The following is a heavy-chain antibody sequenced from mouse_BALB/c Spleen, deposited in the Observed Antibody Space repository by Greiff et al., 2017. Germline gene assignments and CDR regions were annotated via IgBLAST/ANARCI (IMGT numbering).Heavy chain of an antibody. CDR1: GFSLTSYG. V-gene: IGHV2-9*02. CDR2: IWAGGST. Sequence: VKLMESGPGLVAPSQSLSITCTVSGFSLTSYGVHWVRQPPGKGLEWLGVIWAGGSTNYNSALMSRLSISKDNSKSQVFLKMNSLQTDDTAMYYCAGNYDVGDYYAMDYWGQGTSVTVSS. CDR3: AGNYDVGDYYAMDY. J-gene: IGHJ4*01. D-gene: IGHD2-4*01.